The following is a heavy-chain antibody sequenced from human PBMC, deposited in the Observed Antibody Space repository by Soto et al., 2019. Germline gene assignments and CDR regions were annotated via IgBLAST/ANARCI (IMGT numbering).Heavy chain of an antibody. J-gene: IGHJ5*02. CDR2: INHSGST. CDR3: ARGGGRGCYRCRDWFDP. Sequence: SETLSLTCAVYGGSFSGYYWSWIRQPPGKGLEWIGEINHSGSTNYNPSLKSRVTISVDTSKNQFSLKLSSVTAADTAVYYCARGGGRGCYRCRDWFDPWGQGTLVTVSS. D-gene: IGHD2-21*02. CDR1: GGSFSGYY. V-gene: IGHV4-34*01.